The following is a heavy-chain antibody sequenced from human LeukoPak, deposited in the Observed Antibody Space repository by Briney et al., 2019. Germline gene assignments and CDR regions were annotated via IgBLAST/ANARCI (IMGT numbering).Heavy chain of an antibody. CDR2: ISGNVDYI. CDR1: GLTFSSYA. CDR3: VKDLGRYRNNCFDY. J-gene: IGHJ4*02. D-gene: IGHD1-26*01. V-gene: IGHV3-23*01. Sequence: GGSLRLSCAASGLTFSSYAMSWVRQAPGKGLEWVSGISGNVDYIYYADSVKGRFTISRGNSKNTLYLQMNSLRAEDTAVYYCVKDLGRYRNNCFDYWGQGTLVTVSS.